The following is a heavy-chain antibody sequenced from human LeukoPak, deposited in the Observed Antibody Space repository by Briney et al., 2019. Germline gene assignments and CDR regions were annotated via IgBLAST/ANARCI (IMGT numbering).Heavy chain of an antibody. J-gene: IGHJ3*02. CDR2: MNPNSGNT. CDR3: ARGRNYYDTSGYYYEGDAFDI. D-gene: IGHD3-22*01. V-gene: IGHV1-8*03. Sequence: ASVKVSCKASGYTFTSYDINWVRQATGQGLEWMGWMNPNSGNTGYAQKFQGRVTITRNTSISTVYMELSGLRSEDTAVYYCARGRNYYDTSGYYYEGDAFDIWGQGTMVTVSS. CDR1: GYTFTSYD.